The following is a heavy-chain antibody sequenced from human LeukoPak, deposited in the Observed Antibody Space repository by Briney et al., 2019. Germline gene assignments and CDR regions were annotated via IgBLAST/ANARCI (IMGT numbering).Heavy chain of an antibody. CDR3: ARDIVLMAYYFDY. V-gene: IGHV1-18*01. CDR2: ISAYNGNT. J-gene: IGHJ4*02. CDR1: GYTFTSYG. D-gene: IGHD2-8*01. Sequence: ASVKVSCKASGYTFTSYGISWVRQAPGQGLEWMGWISAYNGNTNYAQKLQGRVTMTTDTSTSTANMELRSLRSDDTAVYYCARDIVLMAYYFDYWGQGTLVTVSS.